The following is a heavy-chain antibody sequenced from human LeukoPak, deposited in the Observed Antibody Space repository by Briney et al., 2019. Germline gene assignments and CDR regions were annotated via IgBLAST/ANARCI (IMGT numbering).Heavy chain of an antibody. CDR2: INPNSGGT. J-gene: IGHJ5*02. V-gene: IGHV1-2*02. Sequence: ASVKVSYKASGYTFTGYYMHWVRQAPGQGLEWMGWINPNSGGTNYAQKFQGRVTMTRDTSISTAYMELSRLRSDDTAVYYCARDLVTARPVWFDPWGQGTLVTVSS. D-gene: IGHD6-6*01. CDR1: GYTFTGYY. CDR3: ARDLVTARPVWFDP.